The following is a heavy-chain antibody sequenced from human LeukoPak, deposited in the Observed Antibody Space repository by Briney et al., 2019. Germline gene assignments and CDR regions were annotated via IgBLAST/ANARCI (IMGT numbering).Heavy chain of an antibody. CDR3: ASSRAPSSWHFQH. CDR2: IYYSGST. V-gene: IGHV4-61*08. D-gene: IGHD6-13*01. CDR1: GGSISSGDYY. Sequence: SETLSLTCTVSGGSISSGDYYWSWIRQPPVKGLEWIGYIYYSGSTNYNPSLKSRVTISVDTSKNQFSLKLSSVTAADTAVYYCASSRAPSSWHFQHWGQGTLVTVSS. J-gene: IGHJ1*01.